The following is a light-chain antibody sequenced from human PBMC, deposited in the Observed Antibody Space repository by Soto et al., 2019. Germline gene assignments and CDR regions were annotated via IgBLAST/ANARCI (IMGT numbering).Light chain of an antibody. CDR1: GSDIATFNY. CDR3: NSYSSNSFYV. CDR2: QIT. J-gene: IGLJ1*01. V-gene: IGLV2-14*01. Sequence: QSVLAQPASVSGSPGQSITISCTGSGSDIATFNYVSWYQQYPGKAPKLLIYQITSRASGVSHRFSGSKSGNTAALTISGLQPEDEAEYYCNSYSSNSFYVFGTGTKV.